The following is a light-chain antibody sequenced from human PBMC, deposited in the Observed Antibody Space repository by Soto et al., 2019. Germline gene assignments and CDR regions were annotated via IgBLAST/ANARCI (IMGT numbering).Light chain of an antibody. CDR3: SSYTSTTTLV. CDR1: SRDVGGYSY. J-gene: IGLJ3*02. CDR2: DVS. Sequence: QSALTQPASVSGSPGQSITISCTGTSRDVGGYSYVSWYQLHPGKVPKLMISDVSNRPSGVSNRFSGSKSGNTASLTISGLQAEDEADYYCSSYTSTTTLVFGGGTKLTVL. V-gene: IGLV2-14*03.